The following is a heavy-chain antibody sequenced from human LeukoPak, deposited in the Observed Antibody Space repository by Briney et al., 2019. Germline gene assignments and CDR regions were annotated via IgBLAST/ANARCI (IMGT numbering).Heavy chain of an antibody. D-gene: IGHD5-18*01. V-gene: IGHV3-53*05. CDR1: GFTVSSNY. J-gene: IGHJ4*02. Sequence: GGSLRLSCAASGFTVSSNYMSWVRQAPGKGLEWVSVIYSGGSTYYADSVKGRFTISRDNAKHSLYLQMNSLRAEDTALYYCAKGESYVDTACFDYWGQGTLVTVSS. CDR2: IYSGGST. CDR3: AKGESYVDTACFDY.